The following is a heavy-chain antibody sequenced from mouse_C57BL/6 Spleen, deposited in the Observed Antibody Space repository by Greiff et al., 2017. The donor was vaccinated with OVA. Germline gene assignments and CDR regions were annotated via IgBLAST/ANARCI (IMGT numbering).Heavy chain of an antibody. CDR3: TREEDSSGYVAWFAY. J-gene: IGHJ3*01. V-gene: IGHV5-9-1*02. CDR1: GFTFSSYA. CDR2: ISSGGDYI. D-gene: IGHD3-2*02. Sequence: VQLKESGEGLVKPGGSLKLSCAASGFTFSSYAMSWVRQTPEKRLEWVAYISSGGDYIYYADTVKGRFTISRDNARNTLYLQMSSLKSEDTAMYYCTREEDSSGYVAWFAYWGQGTLVTVSA.